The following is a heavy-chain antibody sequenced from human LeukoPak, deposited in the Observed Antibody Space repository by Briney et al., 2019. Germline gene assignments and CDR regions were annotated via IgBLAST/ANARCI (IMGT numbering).Heavy chain of an antibody. CDR1: GFTFSSYW. Sequence: GGSLRLPCAASGFTFSSYWMHWVRQAPGKGLVWVSRINSDGSSTSYADSVKGRFTISRDNAKNTLYPQMNSLRAEDTAVYYCATTFRGIQLWLWGQGTLVTVSS. J-gene: IGHJ4*02. CDR2: INSDGSST. V-gene: IGHV3-74*01. D-gene: IGHD5-18*01. CDR3: ATTFRGIQLWL.